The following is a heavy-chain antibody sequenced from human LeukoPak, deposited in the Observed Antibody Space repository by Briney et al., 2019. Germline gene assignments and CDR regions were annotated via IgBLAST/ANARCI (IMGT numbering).Heavy chain of an antibody. CDR2: ISSSSSTI. CDR3: ARDRTYHYDSSGYLFDY. CDR1: GFTFSSYS. J-gene: IGHJ4*02. D-gene: IGHD3-22*01. V-gene: IGHV3-48*02. Sequence: PGGSLRLSCAASGFTFSSYSMNWVRQAPGKGLEWVSYISSSSSTIYYADSVKGRFTISRDNAKNSLYLQMNSLRDEDTAVYYCARDRTYHYDSSGYLFDYWGQGTLVTVSS.